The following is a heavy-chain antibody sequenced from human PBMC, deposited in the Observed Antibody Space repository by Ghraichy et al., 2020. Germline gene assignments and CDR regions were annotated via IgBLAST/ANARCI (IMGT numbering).Heavy chain of an antibody. J-gene: IGHJ6*02. CDR1: GFTFSSYS. V-gene: IGHV3-21*01. CDR2: ISSSSSYI. CDR3: ARVEELATIEPYYYYYGMDV. D-gene: IGHD5-24*01. Sequence: GESLNISCAASGFTFSSYSMNWVRQAPGKGLEWVSSISSSSSYIYYADLVKGRFTISRDNAKNSLYLQMNSLRAEDTAVYYCARVEELATIEPYYYYYGMDVWGQGTTVTVSS.